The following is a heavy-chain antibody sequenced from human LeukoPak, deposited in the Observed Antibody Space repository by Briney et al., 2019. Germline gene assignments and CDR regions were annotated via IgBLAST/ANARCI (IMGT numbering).Heavy chain of an antibody. J-gene: IGHJ4*02. V-gene: IGHV1-69*01. CDR3: ARAVTAMVPADY. CDR1: GGTFSSYA. Sequence: SVKVSCKASGGTFSSYAISWVRQAPGQGLEWMGGIIPIFGTANYAQKFQGRVTITADESTSTAYMELSSLRSEDTAVYYCARAVTAMVPADYWGQGTLVTVSS. CDR2: IIPIFGTA. D-gene: IGHD5-18*01.